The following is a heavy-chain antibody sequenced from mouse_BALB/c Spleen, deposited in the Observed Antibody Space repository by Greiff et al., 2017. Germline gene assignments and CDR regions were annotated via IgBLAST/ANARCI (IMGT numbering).Heavy chain of an antibody. CDR1: GYTFTTYP. CDR2: FLPYNDDT. D-gene: IGHD2-14*01. CDR3: ARKGDRSYFDY. Sequence: QVHVKQSGAELVKPGASVKMSCKAFGYTFTTYPIERMKQQHGKSLEWIGNFLPYNDDTKYNEKFKGKAKLTVDKSSSTVYLELSRLTSDDSAVYYCARKGDRSYFDYWGQGTTLTVSS. J-gene: IGHJ2*01. V-gene: IGHV1-47*01.